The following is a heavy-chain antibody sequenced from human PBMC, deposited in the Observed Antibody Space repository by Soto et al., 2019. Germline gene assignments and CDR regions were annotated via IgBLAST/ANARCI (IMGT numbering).Heavy chain of an antibody. V-gene: IGHV4-59*01. CDR1: GCSISSYY. CDR2: IYYSGST. D-gene: IGHD6-6*01. J-gene: IGHJ4*02. CDR3: ARSSIEPRVFMYPFDS. Sequence: SEPLSLTFTASGCSISSYYWSWIRQPPGKGLEWIGNIYYSGSTNYNPSLKSRVTISVDTSKNQFSLKLSSVTAADTAVYYCARSSIEPRVFMYPFDSWGQGTLVTVS.